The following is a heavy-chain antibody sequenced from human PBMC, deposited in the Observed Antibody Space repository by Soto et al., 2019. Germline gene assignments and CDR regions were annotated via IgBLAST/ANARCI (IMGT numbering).Heavy chain of an antibody. J-gene: IGHJ4*02. CDR2: ISSSGSTI. V-gene: IGHV3-11*01. CDR3: ARLEVRGAYHFEY. D-gene: IGHD3-10*01. CDR1: VFTFSDYN. Sequence: GGSLRLSCAASVFTFSDYNMSLIRQSPGKGLEWVSYISSSGSTIYSADSLKGRFTISRDNAKRSLYLQMNSLRAEDTAVYQCARLEVRGAYHFEYWGQGTMVTVSS.